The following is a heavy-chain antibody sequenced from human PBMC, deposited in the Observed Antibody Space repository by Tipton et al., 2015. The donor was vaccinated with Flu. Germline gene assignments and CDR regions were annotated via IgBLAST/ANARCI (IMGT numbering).Heavy chain of an antibody. Sequence: TLSLTCSVSGGSISSYYWSWIRQPPGKGLEWIGYIYYSGGTNYNPSLKSRVTISVDTSKNQFSLKLSSVTAADTAVYYCARDSAAHYGMDVWGQGTTVTASS. CDR3: ARDSAAHYGMDV. D-gene: IGHD6-13*01. J-gene: IGHJ6*02. CDR2: IYYSGGT. V-gene: IGHV4-59*08. CDR1: GGSISSYY.